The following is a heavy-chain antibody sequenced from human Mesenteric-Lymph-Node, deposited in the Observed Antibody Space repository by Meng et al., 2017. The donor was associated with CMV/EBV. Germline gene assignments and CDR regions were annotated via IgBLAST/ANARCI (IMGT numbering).Heavy chain of an antibody. V-gene: IGHV3-15*01. CDR3: VTDPHG. CDR1: GFTFTDAW. J-gene: IGHJ4*02. CDR2: IKSKTDGGTT. Sequence: SLRLSCAASGFTFTDAWMGWVRQGPGKGLEWVGRIKSKTDGGTTDYAAPVKGRFSILRDDSSNTLYLEMNSLKSDDTGIYYCVTDPHGWGQGTLVTVSS.